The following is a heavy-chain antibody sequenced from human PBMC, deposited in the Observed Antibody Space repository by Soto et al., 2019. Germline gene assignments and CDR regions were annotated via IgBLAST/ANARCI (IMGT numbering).Heavy chain of an antibody. Sequence: SETLSLTCAVYGGSFSGYYWSWIRQPPGKGLEWIGEINHSGSTNYNPSLKSRVTISVDTSKNQFSLKLSSVTAADTAVYYCARDRVITMVRGVIITGAFDIWGQGTMVTGSS. V-gene: IGHV4-34*01. J-gene: IGHJ3*02. D-gene: IGHD3-10*01. CDR2: INHSGST. CDR3: ARDRVITMVRGVIITGAFDI. CDR1: GGSFSGYY.